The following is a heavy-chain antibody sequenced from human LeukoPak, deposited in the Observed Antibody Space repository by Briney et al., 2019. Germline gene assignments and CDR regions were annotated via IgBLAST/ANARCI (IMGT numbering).Heavy chain of an antibody. CDR2: IYYSGST. V-gene: IGHV4-39*07. Sequence: PSETLSLTCTVSGGSISSSSYYWGWIRQPPGKGLEWIGSIYYSGSTYYNPSLKSRVTISVDTSKNQFSLKLSSVTAADTAVYYCARSGYYYDSSGYYYLHHYYIDVWGKGTTVTVSS. CDR1: GGSISSSSYY. CDR3: ARSGYYYDSSGYYYLHHYYIDV. D-gene: IGHD3-22*01. J-gene: IGHJ6*03.